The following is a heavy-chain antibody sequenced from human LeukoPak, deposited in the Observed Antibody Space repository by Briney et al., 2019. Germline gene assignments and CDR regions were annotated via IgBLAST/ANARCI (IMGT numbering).Heavy chain of an antibody. J-gene: IGHJ5*02. D-gene: IGHD3-10*01. Sequence: GASVKVSCKASGYTFTSYDINWVRQATGQGLGWMGWMNPNSGNTGYAQKFQGRVTMTRNTSISTAYMELSSLRSEDTAVYYCARRRLRGHWFDPWGQGTLVTVSS. V-gene: IGHV1-8*01. CDR3: ARRRLRGHWFDP. CDR1: GYTFTSYD. CDR2: MNPNSGNT.